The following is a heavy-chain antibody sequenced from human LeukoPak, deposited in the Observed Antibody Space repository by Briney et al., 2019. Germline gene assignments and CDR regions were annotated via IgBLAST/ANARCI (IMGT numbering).Heavy chain of an antibody. J-gene: IGHJ6*02. Sequence: GGSLRLSCAASGLTLSSYWMHWVRQAPGKGLVWVSRISNDGSSTSYADSVKGRFTISRDNAKNTLYLQMNSLRAEDTAVYYCAKGFRTKWGFYYYYGMDVWGQGTTVTVSS. D-gene: IGHD7-27*01. CDR1: GLTLSSYW. CDR3: AKGFRTKWGFYYYYGMDV. CDR2: ISNDGSST. V-gene: IGHV3-74*01.